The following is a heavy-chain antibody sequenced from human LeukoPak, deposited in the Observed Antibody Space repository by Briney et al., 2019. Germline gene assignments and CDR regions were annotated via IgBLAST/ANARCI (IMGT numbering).Heavy chain of an antibody. CDR1: GGSISSGGYY. D-gene: IGHD3-10*01. J-gene: IGHJ4*02. CDR2: IYYSGST. CDR3: ARDRAWFGENRY. V-gene: IGHV4-31*03. Sequence: PSQTLSLTCTVSGGSISSGGYYWSWIRQHPGKGLEWIGYIYYSGSTYYNPSLKSRVTISVDTSKNQFSLKLSSVTAADTAVYYCARDRAWFGENRYRGQGTLVTVSS.